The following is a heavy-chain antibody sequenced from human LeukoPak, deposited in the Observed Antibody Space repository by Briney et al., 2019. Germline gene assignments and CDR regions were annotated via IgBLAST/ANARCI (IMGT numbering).Heavy chain of an antibody. Sequence: SETLSLTCTVSGGFISSYYWSWIRQPPGKGLEWIGYIYYSGSTNYNPSLKSRVTISVDTSKNQFSLKLSSVTAADTAVYYCAREMATISSGFDYWGQGTLVTVSS. CDR1: GGFISSYY. V-gene: IGHV4-59*01. D-gene: IGHD5-24*01. J-gene: IGHJ4*02. CDR3: AREMATISSGFDY. CDR2: IYYSGST.